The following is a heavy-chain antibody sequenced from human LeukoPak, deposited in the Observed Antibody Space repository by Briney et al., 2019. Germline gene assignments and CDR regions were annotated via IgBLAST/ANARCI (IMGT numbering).Heavy chain of an antibody. CDR2: ISSSSSYI. CDR3: ATTYYDFWSGFRGGAFDI. CDR1: GFTFSDYY. D-gene: IGHD3-3*01. V-gene: IGHV3-11*06. J-gene: IGHJ3*02. Sequence: GGSLRLSCAASGFTFSDYYMSWIRQAPGKGLEWVSSISSSSSYIYYADSVKGRFTISRDNAKNSLYLQMNSLRAEDTAVYYCATTYYDFWSGFRGGAFDIWGQGTMVTVSS.